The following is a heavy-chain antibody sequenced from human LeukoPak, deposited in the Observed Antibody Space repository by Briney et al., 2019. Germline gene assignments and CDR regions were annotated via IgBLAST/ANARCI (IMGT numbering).Heavy chain of an antibody. D-gene: IGHD6-19*01. J-gene: IGHJ4*02. V-gene: IGHV1-69*04. CDR1: GGTSSSYV. Sequence: ASVKVSCKASGGTSSSYVISWVRQAPGQGLEWMGRIIPILGKANYAQKFQGRVTITADKSTSTAYMELSSLRSDDTAVYYCARDRKGEAVAGSSIDYWGQGTLVTVSS. CDR2: IIPILGKA. CDR3: ARDRKGEAVAGSSIDY.